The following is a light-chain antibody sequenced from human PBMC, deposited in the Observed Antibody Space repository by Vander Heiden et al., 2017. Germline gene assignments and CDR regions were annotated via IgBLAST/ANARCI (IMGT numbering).Light chain of an antibody. CDR1: NIGRKS. CDR3: QVWDSDNDHVV. V-gene: IGLV3-21*02. CDR2: DDS. J-gene: IGLJ2*01. Sequence: SYVLTQPPSVSVAPRQTARITCGGNNIGRKSVHWHQQKPGQAPVLVVYDDSDRPLGIPERFSGSNSGNTATLTISRVEAGDEADYYCQVWDSDNDHVVFGGGTKLTVL.